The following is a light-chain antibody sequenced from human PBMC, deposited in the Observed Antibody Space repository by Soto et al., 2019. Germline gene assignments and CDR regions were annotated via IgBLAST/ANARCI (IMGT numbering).Light chain of an antibody. J-gene: IGKJ2*01. CDR1: QDISNN. CDR3: QHYDTLPLPVYT. V-gene: IGKV1-33*01. Sequence: DIQMTQSPSSLSASVGDRVTITCQASQDISNNLNWYQQKTGKAPKVLIYDASTLAAGVPSRFSGSGSGKDFALTISGLQPEDFATYYCQHYDTLPLPVYTFGQGTKLEI. CDR2: DAS.